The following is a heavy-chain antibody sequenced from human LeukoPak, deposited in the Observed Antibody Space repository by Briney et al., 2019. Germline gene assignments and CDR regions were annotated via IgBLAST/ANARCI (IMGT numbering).Heavy chain of an antibody. Sequence: ASVKVSCKASGYTFTGYYMHWVRQAPGQGLEWMGWINPNNGGTNFAQKFQGRVTMTRDTSISTTYMEVSRLRSDDTAVYYCARELIGSGTTSGDFDYWGQGTLVTVSS. CDR2: INPNNGGT. D-gene: IGHD1/OR15-1a*01. CDR3: ARELIGSGTTSGDFDY. CDR1: GYTFTGYY. V-gene: IGHV1-2*02. J-gene: IGHJ4*02.